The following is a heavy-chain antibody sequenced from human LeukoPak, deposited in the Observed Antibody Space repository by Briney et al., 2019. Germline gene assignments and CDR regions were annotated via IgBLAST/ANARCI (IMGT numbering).Heavy chain of an antibody. D-gene: IGHD3-9*01. V-gene: IGHV3-21*01. J-gene: IGHJ6*02. CDR3: ARCWDDILTGYPQPMDV. CDR1: GFTFSSYS. Sequence: GGSLRLSCAASGFTFSSYSMNWVRQAPGKGLEWVSSISSSSSYKYYADSVKGRFTISRDNDKNSLYLQMNSMRAEDTAVYYCARCWDDILTGYPQPMDVWGQGTTVTVSS. CDR2: ISSSSSYK.